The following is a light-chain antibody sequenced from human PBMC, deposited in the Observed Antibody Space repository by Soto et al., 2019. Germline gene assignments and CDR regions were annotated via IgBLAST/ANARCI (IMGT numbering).Light chain of an antibody. J-gene: IGLJ1*01. CDR2: EVS. V-gene: IGLV2-14*01. Sequence: QSVLTQPASVSGSPGQSITISCTGTSSDVGGYNYVSWYQQHPGKAPKLMIYEVSNRPSGVSNRFSGSKSGNTASLTISGLQAEDEADYYCSSYTSSSTRVFGTANKVTV. CDR1: SSDVGGYNY. CDR3: SSYTSSSTRV.